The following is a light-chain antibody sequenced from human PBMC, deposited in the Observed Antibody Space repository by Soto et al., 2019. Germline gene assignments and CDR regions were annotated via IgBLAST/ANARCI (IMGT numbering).Light chain of an antibody. CDR1: QSIFYSSNNKNY. Sequence: DIVMTQSPDSLAVSLGERATINCKSSQSIFYSSNNKNYLAWYQQKPGQPPKLLIYWASTRDSGVPDRFSGSGSWTDFTLTISSLQAEDVSVYYCQQYYNIPYTFGQGTKLEIK. V-gene: IGKV4-1*01. CDR3: QQYYNIPYT. J-gene: IGKJ2*01. CDR2: WAS.